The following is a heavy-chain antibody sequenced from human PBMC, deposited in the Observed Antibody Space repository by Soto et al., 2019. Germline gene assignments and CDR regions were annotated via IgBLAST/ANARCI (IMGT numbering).Heavy chain of an antibody. V-gene: IGHV5-51*01. J-gene: IGHJ4*02. D-gene: IGHD3-10*01. CDR3: ARLVGGSGTDYFDY. CDR1: GYSFSRYW. Sequence: PGESLTIWNRCSGYSFSRYWIGWVRQMPGKGLEWMGIIYPGDPDTRYSPSFQGQVTISVDKSISTAYLQWISLKASDTAMYYCARLVGGSGTDYFDYWGQGTLVTVSS. CDR2: IYPGDPDT.